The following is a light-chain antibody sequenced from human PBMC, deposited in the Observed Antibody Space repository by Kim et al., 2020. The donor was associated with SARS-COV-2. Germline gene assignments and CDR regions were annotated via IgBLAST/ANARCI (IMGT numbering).Light chain of an antibody. CDR1: KLGDKY. J-gene: IGLJ3*02. CDR3: QAWDSSTAV. Sequence: VSPGQTASITCPGDKLGDKYACWYQQKPGQAPVLVIYQDSKRPSGIPERFSGSNSGNTATLTISGTQAMDEADYYCQAWDSSTAVFGGGTKLTVL. CDR2: QDS. V-gene: IGLV3-1*01.